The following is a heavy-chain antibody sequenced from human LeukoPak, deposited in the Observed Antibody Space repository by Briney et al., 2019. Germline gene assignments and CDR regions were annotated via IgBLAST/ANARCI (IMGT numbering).Heavy chain of an antibody. D-gene: IGHD2-2*01. Sequence: SETLSFTCAAYGGSFSGYYWSWIRQPPGKGLEWIGEINHSGSTNYNPSLKSRVTISVDTSKNQFSLKLSSVTAADTAVYYCARGSGIVVVPAAITFDYWGQGTLVTVSS. J-gene: IGHJ4*02. V-gene: IGHV4-34*01. CDR2: INHSGST. CDR3: ARGSGIVVVPAAITFDY. CDR1: GGSFSGYY.